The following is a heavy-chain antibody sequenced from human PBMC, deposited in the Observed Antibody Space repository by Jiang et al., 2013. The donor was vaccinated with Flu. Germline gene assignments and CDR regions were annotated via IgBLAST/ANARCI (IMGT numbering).Heavy chain of an antibody. Sequence: GAEVKKPGSSVKVSCKASGGTFSSYAISWVRQAPGQGLEWMGGIIPIFGTANYAQKFQGRVTITADESTSTAYMELSSLRSEDTAVYYCARGPMVRGVISPGNWFDPWGQGTLVTVSS. V-gene: IGHV1-69*01. D-gene: IGHD3-10*01. J-gene: IGHJ5*02. CDR1: GGTFSSYA. CDR2: IIPIFGTA. CDR3: ARGPMVRGVISPGNWFDP.